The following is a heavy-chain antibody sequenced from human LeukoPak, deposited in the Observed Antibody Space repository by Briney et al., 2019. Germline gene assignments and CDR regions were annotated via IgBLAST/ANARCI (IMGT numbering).Heavy chain of an antibody. J-gene: IGHJ4*02. D-gene: IGHD4-17*01. CDR1: GFTVSSNY. Sequence: GGSLRLSCAASGFTVSSNYMSWVRQAPGKGLEWVSLIYSGGSTYYADSVKGRFTISRDNSKNTLYLQMNSLRAEDTAVYYCAREIYGALKYWGQGTLVTVSS. CDR2: IYSGGST. CDR3: AREIYGALKY. V-gene: IGHV3-66*01.